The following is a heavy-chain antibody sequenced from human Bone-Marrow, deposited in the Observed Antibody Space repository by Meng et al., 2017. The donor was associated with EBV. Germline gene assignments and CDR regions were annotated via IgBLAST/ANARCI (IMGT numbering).Heavy chain of an antibody. CDR3: ARVRVGGYDIDH. Sequence: QVVLQGSGPGRVMPSWTLSLPFRISADAFSIIYWWIWVRQPPGKGLEWIGEIYHSGSTEYNPSLKNRVTISIDKSKNKFSLKLTSVTAADTAVYYCARVRVGGYDIDHWGQGTLVTVSS. D-gene: IGHD5-12*01. V-gene: IGHV4-4*02. CDR2: IYHSGST. J-gene: IGHJ4*02. CDR1: ADAFSIIYW.